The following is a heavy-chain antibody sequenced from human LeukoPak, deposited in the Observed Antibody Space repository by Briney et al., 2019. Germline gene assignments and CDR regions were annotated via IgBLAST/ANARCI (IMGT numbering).Heavy chain of an antibody. V-gene: IGHV4-34*01. D-gene: IGHD1-26*01. CDR1: GGSFSGYY. J-gene: IGHJ3*02. Sequence: SETLSLTCAVYGGSFSGYYWSWIRQPPGKGLEWIGEINHSGSTNYNPSLKSRVTISVDTSKNQFSLKLSSVTAADTAVYYCARLIVGATCDAFDIWGQGTMITVSS. CDR2: INHSGST. CDR3: ARLIVGATCDAFDI.